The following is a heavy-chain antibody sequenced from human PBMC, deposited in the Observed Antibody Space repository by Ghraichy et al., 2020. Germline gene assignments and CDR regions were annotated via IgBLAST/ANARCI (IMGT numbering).Heavy chain of an antibody. CDR2: IYYSGST. V-gene: IGHV4-59*01. Sequence: SETLSPTCTVSGGSISSYYWSWIRQPPGKGLEWIGYIYYSGSTNYNPSLKSRVTISVDTSKNQFSLKLSSVTAADTAVYYCARDGGTSSSYYYYGMDVWGQGTTVTVSS. CDR1: GGSISSYY. J-gene: IGHJ6*02. D-gene: IGHD2-2*01. CDR3: ARDGGTSSSYYYYGMDV.